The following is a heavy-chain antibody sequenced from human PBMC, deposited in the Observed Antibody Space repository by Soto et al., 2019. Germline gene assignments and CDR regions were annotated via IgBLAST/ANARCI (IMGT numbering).Heavy chain of an antibody. Sequence: PSETLSLTCTVSGVSISSGGYYWNWIRQHPGKGLEWIGYSYYSGSTYYNPSLKSRVTISVDTSKNQLSLKLSSVTAADTAVYYCARVLVITAPFFDIWGQGTMVTVS. CDR2: SYYSGST. V-gene: IGHV4-30-4*08. CDR1: GVSISSGGYY. J-gene: IGHJ3*02. D-gene: IGHD3-16*01. CDR3: ARVLVITAPFFDI.